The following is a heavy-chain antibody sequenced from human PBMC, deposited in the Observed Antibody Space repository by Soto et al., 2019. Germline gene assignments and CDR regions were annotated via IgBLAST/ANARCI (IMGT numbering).Heavy chain of an antibody. J-gene: IGHJ3*02. CDR3: ARTTIFGVVNTLGAFDI. D-gene: IGHD3-3*01. V-gene: IGHV3-48*02. CDR2: ISSSSSTI. CDR1: GFTFSSYS. Sequence: GGSLRLSCAASGFTFSSYSMNWVRQAPGKGLEWVSYISSSSSTIYYADSVKGRFTISRDNAKNSLYLQMNSLRDEDTAVYYCARTTIFGVVNTLGAFDIWGQGTTVTVSS.